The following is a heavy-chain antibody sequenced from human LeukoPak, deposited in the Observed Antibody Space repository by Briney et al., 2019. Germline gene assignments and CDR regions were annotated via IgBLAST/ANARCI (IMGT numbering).Heavy chain of an antibody. D-gene: IGHD3-22*01. CDR3: AKSDYYDSSGYYYGSDY. J-gene: IGHJ4*02. CDR1: GFTFSSYA. CDR2: ISGSGGST. Sequence: GGSLRLSCAASGFTFSSYAMTWVRQAPGKGLEWVSGISGSGGSTYYADSVKGRSTISRDNSKNTLYVQMNSLRAGDTAVYYCAKSDYYDSSGYYYGSDYWGQGTLVTVSS. V-gene: IGHV3-23*01.